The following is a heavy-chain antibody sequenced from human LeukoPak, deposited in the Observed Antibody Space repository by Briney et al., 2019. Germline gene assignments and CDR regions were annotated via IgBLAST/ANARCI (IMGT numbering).Heavy chain of an antibody. J-gene: IGHJ4*02. D-gene: IGHD3-10*01. V-gene: IGHV3-23*01. CDR1: GFTFSSYA. CDR3: ARSGSGSYYSAFDY. CDR2: ISGSGGST. Sequence: GGSLRLSCAASGFTFSSYAMSWVRQAPGKGLEWVSAISGSGGSTYYADSVKGRFTISRDNSKNTLYLQMNSLRAEDTAVYYCARSGSGSYYSAFDYWGQGTLVTVSS.